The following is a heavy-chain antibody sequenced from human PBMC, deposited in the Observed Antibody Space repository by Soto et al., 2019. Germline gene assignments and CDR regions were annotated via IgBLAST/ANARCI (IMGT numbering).Heavy chain of an antibody. CDR3: AKDMGSGTYCGGDCYSFYAFDI. Sequence: GGSLRLSCAASGFTFDDYAMHWVRQAPGKGLEWVSGISWNSGSIGYADSVKGRFTISRDNAKNSLYLQMNSLRAEDTALYYCAKDMGSGTYCGGDCYSFYAFDIWGQGTMVTVSS. J-gene: IGHJ3*02. CDR1: GFTFDDYA. D-gene: IGHD2-21*01. CDR2: ISWNSGSI. V-gene: IGHV3-9*01.